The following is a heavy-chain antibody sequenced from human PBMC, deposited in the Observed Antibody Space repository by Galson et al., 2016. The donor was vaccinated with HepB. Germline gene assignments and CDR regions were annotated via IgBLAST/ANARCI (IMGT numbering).Heavy chain of an antibody. Sequence: SLRLSCAASGFSFSSYAMSWVRQAPGKGLQWVSGISGSGDSTYYADSVKGRFTISRDNSKNTLYLQLNTLRAEDTAVYYCAKDRHSGGWFDFRNYFDSCGQGTLVTVSS. D-gene: IGHD6-19*01. CDR1: GFSFSSYA. J-gene: IGHJ4*02. CDR2: ISGSGDST. CDR3: AKDRHSGGWFDFRNYFDS. V-gene: IGHV3-23*01.